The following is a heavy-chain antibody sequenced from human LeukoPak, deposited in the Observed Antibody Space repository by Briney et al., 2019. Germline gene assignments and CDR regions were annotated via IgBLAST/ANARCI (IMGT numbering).Heavy chain of an antibody. CDR2: ISSSGTYI. V-gene: IGHV3-21*01. CDR1: GFAFSAYS. D-gene: IGHD1-26*01. J-gene: IGHJ5*02. CDR3: ARDFRYSGSYHHWFDP. Sequence: PGGSLRLSCAASGFAFSAYSINWVRQAPGRGLEWVSSISSSGTYIYYADSVKGRFTISRDNAKNSLSLRMDSLRAEDTAVYYCARDFRYSGSYHHWFDPWGQGTLVTVSS.